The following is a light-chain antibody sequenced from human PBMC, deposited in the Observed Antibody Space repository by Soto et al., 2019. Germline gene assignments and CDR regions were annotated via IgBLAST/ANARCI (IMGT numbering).Light chain of an antibody. CDR2: DNN. V-gene: IGLV1-51*01. J-gene: IGLJ3*02. CDR1: SSNIGNNS. Sequence: QSVLTQPPSVSAAPGQTVTISCSGSSSNIGNNSVSWYQQLPGTAPKLLIYDNNERPSGIPDRFSGSKSGTSASLGITGLQTGDEADYYCGTWDSSLSAGVFGGGTKLTVL. CDR3: GTWDSSLSAGV.